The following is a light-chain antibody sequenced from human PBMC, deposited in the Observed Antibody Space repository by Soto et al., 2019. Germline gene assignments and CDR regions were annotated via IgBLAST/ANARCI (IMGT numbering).Light chain of an antibody. J-gene: IGLJ1*01. V-gene: IGLV2-11*01. Sequence: QSVLTQPRSVSGSPGQSVTISCTGTSSDVGGYNYVSWYQQHPGKAPKLMIYDVSKRPSGVPDRFSGSKSGNTASLTISGLQAEDEADYYCCSYAGSYTFEVFGTGTKLT. CDR1: SSDVGGYNY. CDR2: DVS. CDR3: CSYAGSYTFEV.